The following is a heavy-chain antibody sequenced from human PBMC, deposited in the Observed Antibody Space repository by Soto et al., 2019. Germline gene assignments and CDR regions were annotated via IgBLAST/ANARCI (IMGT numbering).Heavy chain of an antibody. CDR1: GFTFGDYE. J-gene: IGHJ3*02. V-gene: IGHV3-11*01. CDR3: VRGVGGYGADAFDM. Sequence: QVQLVESGGGLVQPGGSLRLSCAASGFTFGDYEMSWIRQAAGKGPEWVSFLSRSGNTIYYADSVKGRFSISRDNARNSLSLQMESPRVENTATYFCVRGVGGYGADAFDMWGQGTMVTFSA. CDR2: LSRSGNTI. D-gene: IGHD3-10*01.